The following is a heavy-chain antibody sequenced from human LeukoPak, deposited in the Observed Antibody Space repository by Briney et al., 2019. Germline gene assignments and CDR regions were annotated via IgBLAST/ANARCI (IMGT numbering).Heavy chain of an antibody. CDR2: IKQDGSEK. Sequence: GGSLRLSCTASGFTFSSYWMSWVRQAPGKGLEWVANIKQDGSEKYYVDSVKGRFTISRDNAKNSLYLQMNSLRAEDTAVYYCARAQLRFLEWSPWGYWGQGTLATVSS. J-gene: IGHJ4*02. D-gene: IGHD3-3*01. CDR3: ARAQLRFLEWSPWGY. CDR1: GFTFSSYW. V-gene: IGHV3-7*01.